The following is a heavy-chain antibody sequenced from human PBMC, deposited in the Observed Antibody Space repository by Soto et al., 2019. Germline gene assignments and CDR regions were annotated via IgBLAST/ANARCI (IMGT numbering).Heavy chain of an antibody. CDR1: GFTFSSYS. D-gene: IGHD3-10*01. CDR3: ARDPYGSGSSR. Sequence: LRLSCAASGFTFSSYSMNWVRQAPGKGLEWVSYISSSSSTIYYADSVKGRFTISRDNAKNSLYLQMNSLRAEDTAVYYCARDPYGSGSSRWGQGPLVTISS. CDR2: ISSSSSTI. V-gene: IGHV3-48*01. J-gene: IGHJ4*02.